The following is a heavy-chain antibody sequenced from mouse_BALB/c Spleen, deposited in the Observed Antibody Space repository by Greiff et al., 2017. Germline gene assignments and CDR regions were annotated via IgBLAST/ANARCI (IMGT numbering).Heavy chain of an antibody. V-gene: IGHV5-9*03. CDR2: ISSGGGNT. J-gene: IGHJ3*01. CDR3: ARSGYGSSRFAY. Sequence: EVKLQESGGGLVKPGGSLKLSCVASGFTFSSYTMSWVRQTPEKRLEWVATISSGGGNTYYPDSVKGRFTISRDNAKNNLYLQMSSLRSEDTALYYCARSGYGSSRFAYWGQGTLVTVSA. D-gene: IGHD1-1*01. CDR1: GFTFSSYT.